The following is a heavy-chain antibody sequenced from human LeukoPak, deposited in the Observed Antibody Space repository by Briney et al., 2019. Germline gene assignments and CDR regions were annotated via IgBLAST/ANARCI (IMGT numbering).Heavy chain of an antibody. D-gene: IGHD3-22*01. Sequence: GGSLRLSCAASGFTVNSNYMSWVRQAPGKGLEWVSIFYSGGATYYADSVRGRFTISRDDSKHTLYLQMNSLRAEDTAVYYCASPRDYDRAFDVWGQGTMATVSS. CDR1: GFTVNSNY. V-gene: IGHV3-66*01. CDR2: FYSGGAT. J-gene: IGHJ3*01. CDR3: ASPRDYDRAFDV.